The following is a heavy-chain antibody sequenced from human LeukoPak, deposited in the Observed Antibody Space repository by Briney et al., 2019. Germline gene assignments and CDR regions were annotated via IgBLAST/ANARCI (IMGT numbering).Heavy chain of an antibody. Sequence: GASVKVSCKASGYTFTGYYMHWVRQAPGQGLEWMGWINPNSGGTNYAQKFQGRVTMTRDTSISTAYMELSRLRSDDTAVYYCARPRQYYDSSGHFDYWGQGTLVTVSS. CDR1: GYTFTGYY. V-gene: IGHV1-2*02. D-gene: IGHD3-22*01. CDR2: INPNSGGT. CDR3: ARPRQYYDSSGHFDY. J-gene: IGHJ4*02.